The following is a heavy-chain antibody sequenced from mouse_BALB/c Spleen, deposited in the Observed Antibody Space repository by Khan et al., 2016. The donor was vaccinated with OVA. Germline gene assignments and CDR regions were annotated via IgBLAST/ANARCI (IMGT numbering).Heavy chain of an antibody. D-gene: IGHD1-1*01. CDR1: GYSITSDYA. Sequence: EVKLLESGPGLVKPSQSLSLTCTVTGYSITSDYAWNWIRQFPGNKLEWMGFISYSGNTKYNPSLKSRFSITRETSKNQFFLQLNSVTTEDTATYYCARVYGGDFDYWGQGTSRTVAS. CDR3: ARVYGGDFDY. CDR2: ISYSGNT. V-gene: IGHV3-2*02. J-gene: IGHJ2*02.